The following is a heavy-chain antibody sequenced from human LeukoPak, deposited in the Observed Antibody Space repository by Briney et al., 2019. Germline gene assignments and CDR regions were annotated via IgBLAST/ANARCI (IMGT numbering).Heavy chain of an antibody. J-gene: IGHJ5*02. CDR3: ARGLAPLIAARRVRWFDP. CDR2: INHSGST. CDR1: GGSFSGYY. D-gene: IGHD6-6*01. V-gene: IGHV4-34*01. Sequence: SETLSLTCAVYGGSFSGYYWSWIRQPPGKGLEWIGEINHSGSTNYNPSLKSRVTISVDTSKNQFSLKLSSVTAADTAVYYCARGLAPLIAARRVRWFDPWGQGTLVTVSS.